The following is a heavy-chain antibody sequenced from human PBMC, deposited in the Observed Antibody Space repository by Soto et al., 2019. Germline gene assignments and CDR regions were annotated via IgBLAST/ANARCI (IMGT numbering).Heavy chain of an antibody. CDR1: GGTFSGYA. D-gene: IGHD3-10*01. V-gene: IGHV1-69*01. CDR3: TRASTMVRGVRGFDY. J-gene: IGHJ4*02. Sequence: QVQLVQSGAEVKKPGSSVKVSCKASGGTFSGYAISWVRQAPGQGLEWMGGIIPIFGTANYAQKFQGRVTITADESTSTAYMELSSLRSEDTAVYYCTRASTMVRGVRGFDYWGQGTLVTVSS. CDR2: IIPIFGTA.